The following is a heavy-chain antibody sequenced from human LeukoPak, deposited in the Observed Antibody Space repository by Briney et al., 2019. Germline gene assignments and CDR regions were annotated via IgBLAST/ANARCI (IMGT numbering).Heavy chain of an antibody. V-gene: IGHV4-39*01. Sequence: SETLSLTCTVSGGSMSSSSYYWGWIRQPPGKGLEWIGSIYYSGSTYYNPSLKSRVTISVDTSKNQFSLKLSSVTAADTAVYYCARHRETYYYDSSGYYYGFGAFDIWGQGTMVTVSS. D-gene: IGHD3-22*01. CDR2: IYYSGST. J-gene: IGHJ3*02. CDR3: ARHRETYYYDSSGYYYGFGAFDI. CDR1: GGSMSSSSYY.